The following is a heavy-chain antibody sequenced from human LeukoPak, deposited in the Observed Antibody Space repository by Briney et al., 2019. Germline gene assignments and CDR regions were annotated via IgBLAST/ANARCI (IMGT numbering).Heavy chain of an antibody. CDR2: VYTSGST. D-gene: IGHD5-18*01. CDR1: GGSISFYY. CDR3: ARISGGYSYGPFDY. J-gene: IGHJ4*02. Sequence: PSETLSLTCTVSGGSISFYYWSWIRQPPGKGLEWIGRVYTSGSTNYNPSLKSRVTMSVDTSKNQISLKLSSVTAADTAVYYCARISGGYSYGPFDYWGQGTLVTVSS. V-gene: IGHV4-4*07.